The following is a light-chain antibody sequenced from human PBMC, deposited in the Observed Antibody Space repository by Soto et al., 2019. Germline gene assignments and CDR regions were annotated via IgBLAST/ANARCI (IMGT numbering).Light chain of an antibody. CDR1: SGDIGGYNY. CDR2: DVS. Sequence: QSVLTQPASVSGSPGQSITISCTGTSGDIGGYNYVSWYQHHPGKAPKLIIYDVSNRPSGVSNRFSGSKSGNTASLTISGLQAEDEADYYCSSYTGSSTPYVFGTGTKVTVL. V-gene: IGLV2-14*03. CDR3: SSYTGSSTPYV. J-gene: IGLJ1*01.